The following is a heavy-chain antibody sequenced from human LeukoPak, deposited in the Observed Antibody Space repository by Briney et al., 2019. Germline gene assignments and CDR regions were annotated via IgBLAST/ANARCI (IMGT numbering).Heavy chain of an antibody. J-gene: IGHJ4*02. CDR3: ARFVGSGLDY. D-gene: IGHD2-15*01. CDR1: GASISSYS. Sequence: TSETLSLTCSVSGASISSYSWSWIRQPPGKGLEWIGYIYYSGNTNYNPSLKSRDTISVDTSNNEVSLNLNSVTAADTAVYYCARFVGSGLDYWGQGTLLTVSS. CDR2: IYYSGNT. V-gene: IGHV4-59*01.